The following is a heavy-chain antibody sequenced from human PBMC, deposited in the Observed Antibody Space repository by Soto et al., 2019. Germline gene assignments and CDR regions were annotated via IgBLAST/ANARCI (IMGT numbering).Heavy chain of an antibody. Sequence: TSETLSLTCAVDGGSFSGYYWSWIRQPPGKGLEWIGEINHSGSTNYNPSLKSRVTISVDTSKNQFSLKLSSVTAADTAVYYCARGGRGSGSYSDASTVGWFDPWGQGTLVTVSS. CDR1: GGSFSGYY. CDR3: ARGGRGSGSYSDASTVGWFDP. D-gene: IGHD1-26*01. V-gene: IGHV4-34*01. CDR2: INHSGST. J-gene: IGHJ5*02.